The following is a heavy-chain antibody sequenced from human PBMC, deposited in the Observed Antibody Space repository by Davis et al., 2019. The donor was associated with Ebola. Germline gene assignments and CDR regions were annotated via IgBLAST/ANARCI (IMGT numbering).Heavy chain of an antibody. J-gene: IGHJ4*02. Sequence: GESLKISCAASGFTFSDYYMSWIRQAPGKGLEWVSYINPYSSYTSYADSVKGRFTITRDNSENTLYLQMNSLTTADTAVYYCARAGFDEVLDYWGQGTPVTVSS. D-gene: IGHD3-3*01. CDR2: INPYSSYT. CDR1: GFTFSDYY. V-gene: IGHV3-11*06. CDR3: ARAGFDEVLDY.